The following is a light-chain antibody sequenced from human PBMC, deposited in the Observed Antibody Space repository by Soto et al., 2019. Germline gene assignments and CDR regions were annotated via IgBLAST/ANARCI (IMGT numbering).Light chain of an antibody. CDR1: QSVSRY. Sequence: IALTQSPATLYLSSGERATLSCRASQSVSRYLVWYQQTRGHAPRLLISDASNRATGIPARFIVTGSGTVFPLPISSIEPEYFAVDDCQQRSKWPTFCGGTKVDIK. J-gene: IGKJ4*01. CDR3: QQRSKWPT. V-gene: IGKV3-11*01. CDR2: DAS.